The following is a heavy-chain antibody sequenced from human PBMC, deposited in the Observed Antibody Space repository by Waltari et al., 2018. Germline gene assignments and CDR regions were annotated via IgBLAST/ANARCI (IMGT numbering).Heavy chain of an antibody. CDR2: IYSSGTT. J-gene: IGHJ3*02. D-gene: IGHD2-15*01. Sequence: QVQLQESGPGLVKPSETLSLTCTVSGGSISSYYWSWIRQPPGKGLAWIGYIYSSGTTNNNPPLKSRVTISVDTSKNQFSLKLSSVTAADTAVYYCARDRYCSGGSCYGAGGAFDIWGQGTMVTVSS. V-gene: IGHV4-59*01. CDR1: GGSISSYY. CDR3: ARDRYCSGGSCYGAGGAFDI.